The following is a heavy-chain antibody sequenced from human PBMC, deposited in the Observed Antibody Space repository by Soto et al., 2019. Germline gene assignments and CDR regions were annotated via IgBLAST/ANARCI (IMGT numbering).Heavy chain of an antibody. CDR2: ISGSGGST. Sequence: GGSLRLSCAASGFTFSSYAMSWVRQAPGKGLEWVSAISGSGGSTYYADSVKGRFTISRDNSKNTLYLQMNSLRAEDTAVYYCANPGRKEDYIWGSYLFDYWGQGTLVTVSS. CDR1: GFTFSSYA. J-gene: IGHJ4*02. CDR3: ANPGRKEDYIWGSYLFDY. D-gene: IGHD3-16*02. V-gene: IGHV3-23*01.